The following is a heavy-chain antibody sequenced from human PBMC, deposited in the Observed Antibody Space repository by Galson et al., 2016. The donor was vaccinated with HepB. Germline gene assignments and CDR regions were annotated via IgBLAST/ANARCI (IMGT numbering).Heavy chain of an antibody. CDR1: GGSISSYY. Sequence: SETLSLTCTVSGGSISSYYWSWIRQPPGKGLEWIGYIYYSGTTHYNPSLKNQVSISVDTSKDQFSLKLRSGTAADTAVYYCARDVSYDFWSGYYSRFDTWGQGTLVTVSS. J-gene: IGHJ5*02. V-gene: IGHV4-59*12. CDR3: ARDVSYDFWSGYYSRFDT. D-gene: IGHD3-3*01. CDR2: IYYSGTT.